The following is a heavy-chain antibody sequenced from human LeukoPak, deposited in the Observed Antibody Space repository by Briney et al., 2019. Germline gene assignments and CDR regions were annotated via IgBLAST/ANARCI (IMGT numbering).Heavy chain of an antibody. CDR1: GFTFSSYA. Sequence: GGSLRLSCAASGFTFSSYAMHWVRQAPGKGLEWVAVISYDGSNKYYADSVKGRFTISRDNSKNTLYLQMNSLRAEDTAVYYCARDLGYYYDSSGSRSLGYWGQGTLVTASS. CDR2: ISYDGSNK. CDR3: ARDLGYYYDSSGSRSLGY. J-gene: IGHJ4*02. D-gene: IGHD3-22*01. V-gene: IGHV3-30-3*01.